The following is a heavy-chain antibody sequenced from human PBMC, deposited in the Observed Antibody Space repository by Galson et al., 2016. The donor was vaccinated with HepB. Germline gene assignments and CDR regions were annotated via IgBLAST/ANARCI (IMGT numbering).Heavy chain of an antibody. J-gene: IGHJ3*02. CDR3: AKINIGGYSSGWGGSFDI. CDR1: EFTLRNYA. Sequence: SLRLSCAASEFTLRNYAMNWVRLAPGKGLEWVSVIRGSDDSTFYAGSVRGRFTISRGDAKNTLYLQMNSLRAEDTAVYYCAKINIGGYSSGWGGSFDIWGQGTRVTVSS. V-gene: IGHV3-23*01. D-gene: IGHD6-19*01. CDR2: IRGSDDST.